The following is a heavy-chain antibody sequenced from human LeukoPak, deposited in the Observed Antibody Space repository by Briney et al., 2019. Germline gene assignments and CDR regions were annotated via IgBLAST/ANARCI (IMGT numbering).Heavy chain of an antibody. Sequence: ASVKVSCKASGGTFISYAISWVRQAPGQGLEWMGGIIPIFGTANYAQKFQGRVTITADESTSTAYMELSSLRSEDTAVYYCARGSHYYDSSGYGFSPWTNWFDPWGQGTLVTVSS. CDR1: GGTFISYA. CDR3: ARGSHYYDSSGYGFSPWTNWFDP. CDR2: IIPIFGTA. J-gene: IGHJ5*02. V-gene: IGHV1-69*13. D-gene: IGHD3-22*01.